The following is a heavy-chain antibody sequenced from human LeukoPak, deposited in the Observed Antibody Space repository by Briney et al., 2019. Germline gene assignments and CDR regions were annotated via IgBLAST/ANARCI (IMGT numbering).Heavy chain of an antibody. J-gene: IGHJ6*02. D-gene: IGHD4-17*01. V-gene: IGHV1-69*04. CDR2: IIPILGIA. CDR1: GGTFSSYA. CDR3: ARPPRKVTTFSYYYGMDV. Sequence: GASVKVSCKASGGTFSSYAISWVRQAPGQGLEWMGRIIPILGIANYAQKFQGRVTITADKSTSTAYMELSSLRSEDTAVYYCARPPRKVTTFSYYYGMDVWGQGTTVTVSS.